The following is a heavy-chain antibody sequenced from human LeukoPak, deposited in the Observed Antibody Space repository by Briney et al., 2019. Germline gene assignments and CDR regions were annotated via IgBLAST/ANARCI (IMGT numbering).Heavy chain of an antibody. J-gene: IGHJ5*02. CDR2: IYHSGCH. CDR1: GYSISSGYS. Sequence: SETLSLTCAVSGYSISSGYSWGWIRQPPGMGLEGVGSIYHSGCHYYNPSLKSRVTISVDTSKNQFSLKLSSVTAADTAVYYCARPGGQLAVGWFDPWGQGTLVTVSS. D-gene: IGHD6-13*01. V-gene: IGHV4-38-2*01. CDR3: ARPGGQLAVGWFDP.